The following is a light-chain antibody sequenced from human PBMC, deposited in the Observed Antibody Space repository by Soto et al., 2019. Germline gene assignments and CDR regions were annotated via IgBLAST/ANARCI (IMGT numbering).Light chain of an antibody. CDR3: QQSYSAPRT. V-gene: IGKV1-39*01. Sequence: QMTQPPSSLSASVGDRVTITCPASQRVSTYLNWYQQKPGKAPKLLIYAASSLQSGVPSRFSSSASGTDFTLTISSLQPEDFATYYCQQSYSAPRTFGQGTKVEIK. CDR1: QRVSTY. J-gene: IGKJ1*01. CDR2: AAS.